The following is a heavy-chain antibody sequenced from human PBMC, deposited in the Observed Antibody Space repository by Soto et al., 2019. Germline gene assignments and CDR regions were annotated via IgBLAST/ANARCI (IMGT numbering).Heavy chain of an antibody. CDR1: GFTFSSYW. CDR2: INSDGSST. J-gene: IGHJ4*02. Sequence: GGSLRLSCAASGFTFSSYWMHWVRQAPGKGLVWVSRINSDGSSTSYADSVKGRFTISRDNAKNTLYLQMNSLRAEDTAVYYCAIAYLVVPAAMVDYWGQGTLVTVAS. D-gene: IGHD2-2*01. CDR3: AIAYLVVPAAMVDY. V-gene: IGHV3-74*01.